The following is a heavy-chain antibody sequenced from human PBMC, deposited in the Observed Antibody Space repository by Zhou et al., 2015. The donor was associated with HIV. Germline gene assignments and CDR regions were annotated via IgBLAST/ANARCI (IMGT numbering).Heavy chain of an antibody. CDR1: GGTFSGSD. V-gene: IGHV1-69*04. D-gene: IGHD3-10*01. CDR3: ALNMVRGVMAVGWFDP. J-gene: IGHJ5*02. Sequence: LVQSGTEVRKPGSSVNVSCKASGGTFSGSDISWVRQAPGQGLEWMGSITPMFDMETYAEKFRARLTITVDKSTSAAYMELNRLTSEDAAVYYCALNMVRGVMAVGWFDPWGQGTLVTVSS. CDR2: ITPMFDME.